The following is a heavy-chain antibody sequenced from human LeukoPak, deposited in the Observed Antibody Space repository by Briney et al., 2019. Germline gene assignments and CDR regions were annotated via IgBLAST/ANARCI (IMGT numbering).Heavy chain of an antibody. Sequence: ASVKVSCKASGYTFTSYGISWVRQAPGQGLEWMGWISAYNGNTNYAQKLQGRVTMTTDTSTSTAYMELRSLRSEDTAVYYCAKDEEGWWELRKHAFDIWGQGTMVTVSS. D-gene: IGHD1-26*01. CDR3: AKDEEGWWELRKHAFDI. CDR2: ISAYNGNT. V-gene: IGHV1-18*01. CDR1: GYTFTSYG. J-gene: IGHJ3*02.